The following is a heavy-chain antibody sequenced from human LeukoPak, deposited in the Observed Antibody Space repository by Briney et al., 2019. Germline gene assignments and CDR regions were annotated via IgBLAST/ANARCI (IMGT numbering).Heavy chain of an antibody. V-gene: IGHV3-53*04. CDR1: GFTVSSTY. Sequence: GGSLRLSCAASGFTVSSTYMSWVRQAPGKGLEWVSVIYSGGSTYYADSVKGRCTISRHNSKNTLYLQMNSLRAEDTAVYYCARGPEWLIFDYWGQGTLVTVSS. D-gene: IGHD6-19*01. CDR2: IYSGGST. J-gene: IGHJ4*02. CDR3: ARGPEWLIFDY.